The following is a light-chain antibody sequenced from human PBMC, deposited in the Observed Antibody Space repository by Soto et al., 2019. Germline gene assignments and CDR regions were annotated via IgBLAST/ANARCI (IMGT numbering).Light chain of an antibody. Sequence: QSALTQPASVSGSPGQSITISCTGTSSDVGGYNYVSWYQHHPGKDHKLMIYDARYRPSGVSNRFYGSKSGNTASLTISGLQAEDEADYYCSSYTTSSTLVVFGGGTKLTVL. CDR2: DAR. V-gene: IGLV2-14*03. CDR1: SSDVGGYNY. J-gene: IGLJ2*01. CDR3: SSYTTSSTLVV.